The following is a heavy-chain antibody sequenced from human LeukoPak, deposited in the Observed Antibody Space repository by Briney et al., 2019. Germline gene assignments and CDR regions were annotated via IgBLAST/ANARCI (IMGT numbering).Heavy chain of an antibody. CDR3: ARVFAPYCDATSCFGGSFDS. Sequence: SQTLSLTCAVYGGSFRDYFWSWIRQPPGKGLEWFGEISHSGRTNYRKSLRSRLTVSVDTSKNQFSLRLSSVTSADTATYYCARVFAPYCDATSCFGGSFDSWGLGTLVTVSS. CDR1: GGSFRDYF. CDR2: ISHSGRT. V-gene: IGHV4-34*01. J-gene: IGHJ4*02. D-gene: IGHD2-2*01.